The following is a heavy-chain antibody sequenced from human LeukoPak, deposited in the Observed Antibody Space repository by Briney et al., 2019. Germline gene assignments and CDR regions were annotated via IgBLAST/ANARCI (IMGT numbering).Heavy chain of an antibody. J-gene: IGHJ4*02. CDR1: GYSFTSYW. D-gene: IGHD3-10*01. Sequence: GESLQISCKGSGYSFTSYWIGWVRPMPGKGLEWMGIIYPSDSDTRYSPSFQGQVTISADKSINTVYLQWSSLKASDTAMYYCARQSRDGSKTRGYYFDYWGQGTLVTVSS. CDR2: IYPSDSDT. CDR3: ARQSRDGSKTRGYYFDY. V-gene: IGHV5-51*01.